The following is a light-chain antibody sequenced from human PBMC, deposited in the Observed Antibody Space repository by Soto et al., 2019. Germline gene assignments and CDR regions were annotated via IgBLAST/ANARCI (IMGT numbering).Light chain of an antibody. CDR3: HVWDSGSAHHV. V-gene: IGLV3-21*02. CDR2: ANS. J-gene: IGLJ1*01. Sequence: SYELTQPPLVSVAPGQTARITCGGSNIGSKSVHWYQQKPGQAPMMVVCANSDRPSGIPERFSGSNSANTATLTISRVEAGDEADYYCHVWDSGSAHHVFGTGTKLTVL. CDR1: NIGSKS.